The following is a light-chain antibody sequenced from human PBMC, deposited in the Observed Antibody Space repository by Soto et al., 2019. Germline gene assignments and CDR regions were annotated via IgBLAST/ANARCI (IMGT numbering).Light chain of an antibody. CDR2: PAS. CDR3: QHYYNWPPT. V-gene: IGKV3-15*01. J-gene: IGKJ1*01. Sequence: EIVLTQSPTTLSVSPGERATLSCRASQTVGTYLAWYQQKPGQAPRLLIYPASGRAAGIPARFSGSGSGTEFTLTISSLQSEDFAIYYCQHYYNWPPTFGQGTRVDIK. CDR1: QTVGTY.